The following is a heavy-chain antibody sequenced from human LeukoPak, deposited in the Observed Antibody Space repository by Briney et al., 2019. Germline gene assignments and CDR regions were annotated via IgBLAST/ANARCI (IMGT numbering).Heavy chain of an antibody. CDR3: ARDHRGSWYYDGSGSPPYFDY. J-gene: IGHJ4*02. Sequence: GASVKVSCKASGYTFTGYYMHWVRQAPGQGLEWMGWINPNSGGTNYAQKFQGWVTMTRDTSISTAYMELSRLRSDDTAVYCCARDHRGSWYYDGSGSPPYFDYWGQGTLVTVSS. CDR2: INPNSGGT. V-gene: IGHV1-2*04. D-gene: IGHD3-10*01. CDR1: GYTFTGYY.